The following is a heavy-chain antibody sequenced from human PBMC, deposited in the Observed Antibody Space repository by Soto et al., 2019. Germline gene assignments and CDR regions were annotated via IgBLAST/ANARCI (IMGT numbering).Heavy chain of an antibody. CDR1: GGSFSGYY. CDR2: INHSGST. CDR3: ARGLGITMIVVADDAFDI. Sequence: PSETLSLTCAVYGGSFSGYYWSWIRQPPGKGLEWIGEINHSGSTNYNPSLKSRVTISVDTSKNQFSLKLSSVTAADTAVYYCARGLGITMIVVADDAFDIWRQGTMVTVSS. D-gene: IGHD3-22*01. J-gene: IGHJ3*02. V-gene: IGHV4-34*01.